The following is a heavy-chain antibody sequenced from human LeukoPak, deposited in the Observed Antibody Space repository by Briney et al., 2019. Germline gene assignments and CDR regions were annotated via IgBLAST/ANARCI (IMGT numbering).Heavy chain of an antibody. J-gene: IGHJ4*02. Sequence: SETLSLTCAVYGGSFSGYYWSWIRQPPGKGLEWIGEINHSGRTNYNPSLKSRVTISVDTSKNQFSLKLSSVTAADTAVYYCARGTRGYSYGPRHFDYWGQGTLVTVSS. CDR1: GGSFSGYY. V-gene: IGHV4-34*01. D-gene: IGHD5-18*01. CDR2: INHSGRT. CDR3: ARGTRGYSYGPRHFDY.